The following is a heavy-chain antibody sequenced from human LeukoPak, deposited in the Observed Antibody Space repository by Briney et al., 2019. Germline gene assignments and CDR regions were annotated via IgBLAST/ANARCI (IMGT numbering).Heavy chain of an antibody. D-gene: IGHD2-15*01. CDR1: GFTFSNYA. CDR3: ARDASRPRYTYSPFDI. Sequence: GGSLRLSCAASGFTFSNYAMNWVRQAPGKGLEGMSYISSGSSTIHYADSVKGRFTISRDNAKKSLYLQMNSLRVEDTAVYYCARDASRPRYTYSPFDIWGQGTMVTVSS. CDR2: ISSGSSTI. V-gene: IGHV3-48*01. J-gene: IGHJ3*02.